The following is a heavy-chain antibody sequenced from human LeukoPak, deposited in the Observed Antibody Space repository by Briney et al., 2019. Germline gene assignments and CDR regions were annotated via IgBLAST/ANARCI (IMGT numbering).Heavy chain of an antibody. V-gene: IGHV1-2*03. Sequence: LGASVKVSCKASGYTFSGYYMHWVRQAPGQGLEWMGWINPNRGATNYAQKFQGRVTMTRDTSISTAYMEVSRLRSDDTAVFYCARGTNTYDFDYWGQGIQVTVSS. J-gene: IGHJ4*02. D-gene: IGHD3-22*01. CDR1: GYTFSGYY. CDR2: INPNRGAT. CDR3: ARGTNTYDFDY.